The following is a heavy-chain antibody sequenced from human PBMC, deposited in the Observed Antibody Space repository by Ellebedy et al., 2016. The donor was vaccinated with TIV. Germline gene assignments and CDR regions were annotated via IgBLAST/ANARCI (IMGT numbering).Heavy chain of an antibody. CDR3: AKDIGTGSSGWFAPFDS. V-gene: IGHV3-9*01. CDR2: ITSNSGSL. CDR1: GFTFDDYG. J-gene: IGHJ4*02. Sequence: SLKISXVGSGFTFDDYGMHWVRQGPGKGLEWVAGITSNSGSLGYADSVKGRFTISRDNAKNSLYLQMNSLRAEDRALYYCAKDIGTGSSGWFAPFDSWGQGTVVTVSS. D-gene: IGHD6-19*01.